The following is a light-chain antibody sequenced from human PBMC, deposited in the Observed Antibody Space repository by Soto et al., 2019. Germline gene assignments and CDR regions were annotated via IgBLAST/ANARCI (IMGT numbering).Light chain of an antibody. CDR1: QSISSW. CDR2: KAS. Sequence: DIQMTQSPSTLSASVGDRVTITCRASQSISSWLAWYQQKPGKAPKLLIYKASSLESGVPSRFSGSGSGTEFNLNISSLQPDDFATYYCQQYNSYLWTFGQGTKVEIK. V-gene: IGKV1-5*03. CDR3: QQYNSYLWT. J-gene: IGKJ1*01.